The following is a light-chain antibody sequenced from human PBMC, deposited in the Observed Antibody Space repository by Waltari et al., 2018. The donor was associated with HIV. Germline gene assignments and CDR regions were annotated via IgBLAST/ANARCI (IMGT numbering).Light chain of an antibody. J-gene: IGLJ2*01. CDR1: TSNIGRNT. V-gene: IGLV1-44*01. Sequence: QSVLTQPPSASGTPEQRVTISCSGSTSNIGRNTVSWFQQFPGTAPKVLIYGKNPRPYGVPDRFSGSKSGTSASLAISGLQSEDEADYYCASWDDSLNGPVFGGGTKLTVV. CDR2: GKN. CDR3: ASWDDSLNGPV.